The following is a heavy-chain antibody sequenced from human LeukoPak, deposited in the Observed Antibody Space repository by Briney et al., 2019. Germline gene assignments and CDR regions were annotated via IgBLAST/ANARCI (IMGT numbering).Heavy chain of an antibody. J-gene: IGHJ3*02. V-gene: IGHV3-30*02. CDR1: GFTFSSYG. Sequence: PGGSLRLSCAASGFTFSSYGMHWVRQAPGKGLEWVAFIRYDGSNKYYADSVKGRFTISRDNSKNTLYLQMNSLRAEDTAAYYCAKPTGITMVRGVDSHAFDIWGQGTMVTVSS. CDR3: AKPTGITMVRGVDSHAFDI. D-gene: IGHD3-10*01. CDR2: IRYDGSNK.